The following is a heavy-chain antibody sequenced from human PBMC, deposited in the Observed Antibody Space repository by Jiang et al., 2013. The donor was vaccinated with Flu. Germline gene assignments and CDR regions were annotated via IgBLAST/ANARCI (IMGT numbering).Heavy chain of an antibody. CDR1: GYSFASYW. D-gene: IGHD2-2*01. J-gene: IGHJ5*02. Sequence: SLKISCKGSGYSFASYWIGWVRQMPGKGLEWMGIFYPGDSETKYNPSFQGQVTMSADKSINTVYLQWSSLKASDSAMYYCARQVVSGYNWFDPWGQGTLVTVSS. V-gene: IGHV5-51*01. CDR2: FYPGDSET. CDR3: ARQVVSGYNWFDP.